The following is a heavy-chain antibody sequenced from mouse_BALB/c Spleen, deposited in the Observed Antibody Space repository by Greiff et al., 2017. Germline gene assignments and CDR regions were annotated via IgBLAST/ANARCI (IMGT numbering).Heavy chain of an antibody. CDR3: ARGVTTAGPFAY. Sequence: DVKLVESGGGLVKPGGSLKLSCAASGFTFSSYAMSWVRRSPEKRLEWVAEISSGGSYTYYPDTVTGRFTISRDNAKNTLYLEMSSLRSEDTAMYYCARGVTTAGPFAYWGQGTLVTVSA. D-gene: IGHD1-2*01. J-gene: IGHJ3*01. V-gene: IGHV5-9-4*01. CDR1: GFTFSSYA. CDR2: ISSGGSYT.